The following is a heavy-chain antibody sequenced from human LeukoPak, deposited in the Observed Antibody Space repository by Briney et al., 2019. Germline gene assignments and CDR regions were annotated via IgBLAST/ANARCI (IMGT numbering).Heavy chain of an antibody. CDR2: INHSGST. CDR1: GGSFSGYY. Sequence: PSETLSLTCVVYGGSFSGYYWSWIRQPPGKGLEWIGEINHSGSTNYNPSLKSRVTISVDTSKNQFSLKLSSVTAADTAVYYCARDPFSGYYYDSSGLTRPPIAFDIWGQGTMVTVSS. CDR3: ARDPFSGYYYDSSGLTRPPIAFDI. J-gene: IGHJ3*02. V-gene: IGHV4-34*01. D-gene: IGHD3-22*01.